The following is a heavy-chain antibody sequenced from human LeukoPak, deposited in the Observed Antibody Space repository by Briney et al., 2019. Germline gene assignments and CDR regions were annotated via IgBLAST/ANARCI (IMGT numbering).Heavy chain of an antibody. V-gene: IGHV4-34*01. CDR1: GGSFSGYY. J-gene: IGHJ4*02. Sequence: SETLSLTCAVYGGSFSGYYWSWIRQPPGKGLEWIGEINHSGSTNYNPSLKSRVTISVDTSKNQFSLKLSSVTAADTAVYYCASQNSTVTTCDHWGQGTLVTVSS. CDR3: ASQNSTVTTCDH. CDR2: INHSGST. D-gene: IGHD4-17*01.